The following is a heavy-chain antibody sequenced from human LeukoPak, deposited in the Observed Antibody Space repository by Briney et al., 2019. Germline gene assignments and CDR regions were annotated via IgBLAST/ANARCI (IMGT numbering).Heavy chain of an antibody. CDR1: GGSFSGFY. CDR3: ARRCSSISCYNY. Sequence: PSETLSLTCAVYGGSFSGFYWSWIRQPPGKGLEWIGEINHSGSTNYNPSLKSRITISVDTSKNQFSLKLSSVTAADTAVYYCARRCSSISCYNYWGQGTLVTVS. D-gene: IGHD2-2*02. CDR2: INHSGST. V-gene: IGHV4-34*01. J-gene: IGHJ4*02.